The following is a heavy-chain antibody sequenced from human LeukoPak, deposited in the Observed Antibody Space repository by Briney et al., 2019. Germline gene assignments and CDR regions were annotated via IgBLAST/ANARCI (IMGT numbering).Heavy chain of an antibody. J-gene: IGHJ4*02. Sequence: SETLSLTCAVYGGSFSNDYWSWIRQPPGKGLGWIGEINHSGSTNYNPSLKSRVTISEDTSKNQFSLKLSSVTAADTAVYYCARGQYSSGWYQYWGQGTLVTVSS. D-gene: IGHD6-19*01. CDR2: INHSGST. CDR1: GGSFSNDY. CDR3: ARGQYSSGWYQY. V-gene: IGHV4-34*01.